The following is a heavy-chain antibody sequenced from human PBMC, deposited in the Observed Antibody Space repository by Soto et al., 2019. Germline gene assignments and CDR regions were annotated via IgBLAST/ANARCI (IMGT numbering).Heavy chain of an antibody. CDR2: IYYSGGT. CDR1: GGSISSYY. J-gene: IGHJ6*02. V-gene: IGHV4-59*01. CDR3: AISGYDYYYYGIDV. Sequence: SETLSLTCTVSGGSISSYYWSWIRQPPGKGLEWIGYIYYSGGTNYDPSLKSRVTISVDTSKNQFSLKLSSVTAADTAVYYCAISGYDYYYYGIDVWGQGTTVTVSS. D-gene: IGHD5-12*01.